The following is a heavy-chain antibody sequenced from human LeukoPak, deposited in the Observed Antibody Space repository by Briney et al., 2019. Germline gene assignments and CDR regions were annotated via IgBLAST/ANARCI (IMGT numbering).Heavy chain of an antibody. J-gene: IGHJ3*02. CDR3: ARGALRYYYDSSGYYDAFDI. CDR1: GFTFSSYW. V-gene: IGHV3-7*01. D-gene: IGHD3-22*01. CDR2: IKQDGSEK. Sequence: SGGSLRLSCAASGFTFSSYWMSWVRQAPGKGLEWVANIKQDGSEKYYVDSVKGRFTISRDNAKNSLYLQMNSLRAEDTAVYYCARGALRYYYDSSGYYDAFDIWGQGTMVTVSS.